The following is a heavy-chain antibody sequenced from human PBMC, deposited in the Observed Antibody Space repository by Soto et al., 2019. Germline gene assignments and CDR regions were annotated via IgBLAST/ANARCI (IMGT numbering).Heavy chain of an antibody. D-gene: IGHD5-12*01. CDR2: INPNGGVT. CDR3: ARERGGATATLDYYYFYMDV. CDR1: GDTFNDYY. Sequence: QVQLVQSGAEVKKPGASVTVSCRSSGDTFNDYYIHWVRQAPGQGLEWMGWINPNGGVTKYAQKFQGRGRMTRETSIRTVYMQLRRVRSDDTAAYYRARERGGATATLDYYYFYMDVWGTGTTVTVSS. J-gene: IGHJ6*03. V-gene: IGHV1-2*02.